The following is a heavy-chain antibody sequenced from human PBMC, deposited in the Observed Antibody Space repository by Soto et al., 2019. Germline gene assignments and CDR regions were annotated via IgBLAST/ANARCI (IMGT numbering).Heavy chain of an antibody. J-gene: IGHJ3*02. D-gene: IGHD5-18*01. Sequence: ASVKVSCKASGYTFTSYGISWVRQAPGQGLEWMGWISAYNGNTNYAQKLQGRVTMTTDTSTSTAYMELRSLRSDDTAVYYCAIDAAVFAAMLPLDIWGQGTMVTVSS. V-gene: IGHV1-18*01. CDR2: ISAYNGNT. CDR1: GYTFTSYG. CDR3: AIDAAVFAAMLPLDI.